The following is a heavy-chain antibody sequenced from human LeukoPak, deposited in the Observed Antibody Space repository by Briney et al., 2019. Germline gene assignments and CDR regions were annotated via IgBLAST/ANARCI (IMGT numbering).Heavy chain of an antibody. V-gene: IGHV4-39*01. CDR2: IYYSGST. J-gene: IGHJ4*02. CDR3: AATYYYGSGSYATFDY. D-gene: IGHD3-10*01. CDR1: GGSISSSSYY. Sequence: SETLSLTGTVSGGSISSSSYYWGWIRQPPGKGLEWIGSIYYSGSTYYNPSLKSRVTISVDTSKKQFSLKLRSVTAADTAVYYCAATYYYGSGSYATFDYWGQGTLVTVSS.